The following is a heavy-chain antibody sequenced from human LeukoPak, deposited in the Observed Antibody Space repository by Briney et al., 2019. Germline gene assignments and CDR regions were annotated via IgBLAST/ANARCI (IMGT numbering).Heavy chain of an antibody. Sequence: SETLSLTCTVSGYSISSGYYWGWIRQPPGKGLEWIGSIYHSGSTYYNPSLKSRVTISVDTSKNQFSLKLSSVTAADTAVYYCVRDGHRDGYKDSFDYWGQGTLVTVSS. V-gene: IGHV4-38-2*02. D-gene: IGHD5-24*01. J-gene: IGHJ4*02. CDR1: GYSISSGYY. CDR2: IYHSGST. CDR3: VRDGHRDGYKDSFDY.